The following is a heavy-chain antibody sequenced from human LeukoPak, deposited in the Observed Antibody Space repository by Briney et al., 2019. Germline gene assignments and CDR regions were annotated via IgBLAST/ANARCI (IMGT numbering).Heavy chain of an antibody. Sequence: SETLSLTCTVSGGSISSYYWSWIRPRPGQGLKWIGYIHYSGSTNSNPSLKSRVTISVDTSRNQFSLKVTSGTAADTAVYYCARLAASSGSGWGRYWYFDLWGRGTPVTVSS. CDR2: IHYSGST. V-gene: IGHV4-59*01. D-gene: IGHD3-22*01. J-gene: IGHJ2*01. CDR1: GGSISSYY. CDR3: ARLAASSGSGWGRYWYFDL.